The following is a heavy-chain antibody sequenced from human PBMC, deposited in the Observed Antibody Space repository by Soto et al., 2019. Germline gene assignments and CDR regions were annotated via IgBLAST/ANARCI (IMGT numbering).Heavy chain of an antibody. CDR1: GGSISSGGYY. CDR3: ARTLGGYDYSGWFL. D-gene: IGHD5-12*01. CDR2: IYYSGST. Sequence: QVQLQESGPGLVKPSQTLSLTCTVSGGSISSGGYYWSWIRQHPGTGLEWIGYIYYSGSTYYNPSLKSRGTISVDASKNQCALRLSSVTAADTAVYYCARTLGGYDYSGWFLWGRGTLVTVSS. V-gene: IGHV4-31*03. J-gene: IGHJ2*01.